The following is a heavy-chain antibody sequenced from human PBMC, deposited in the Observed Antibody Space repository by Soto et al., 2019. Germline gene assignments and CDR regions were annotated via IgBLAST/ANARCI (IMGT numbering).Heavy chain of an antibody. CDR2: ISAYNGNT. J-gene: IGHJ4*02. D-gene: IGHD4-4*01. CDR1: GYTFSSYG. Sequence: GASVKVSCKASGYTFSSYGISWVRQAPGQGLEWMGWISAYNGNTNYAQKLQGRVTMTTDTSTSTAYMELRSLRSDDTAVYYCARKPIPIQYHDFDYRGQGTLVTVSS. V-gene: IGHV1-18*01. CDR3: ARKPIPIQYHDFDY.